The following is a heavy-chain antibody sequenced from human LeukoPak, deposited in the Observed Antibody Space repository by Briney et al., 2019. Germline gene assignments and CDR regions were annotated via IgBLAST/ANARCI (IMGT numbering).Heavy chain of an antibody. Sequence: PGGSLRLSCAASGFTFSSYGMHWLRQAPGKGLEWVGFISYDGSNEYYGGSVKGRFTISRDNSKNTLYLQMNSLRAEDTAVYYCAKNPCSSSSCHGRTFDYWGQGTLVTVSS. CDR2: ISYDGSNE. CDR3: AKNPCSSSSCHGRTFDY. J-gene: IGHJ4*02. V-gene: IGHV3-30*18. CDR1: GFTFSSYG. D-gene: IGHD2-2*01.